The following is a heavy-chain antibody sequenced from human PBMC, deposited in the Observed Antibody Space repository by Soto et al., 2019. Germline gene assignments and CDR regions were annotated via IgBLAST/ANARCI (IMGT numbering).Heavy chain of an antibody. V-gene: IGHV3-7*03. Sequence: GSLRLSCTTSAFTFSAHWMTWVRQAPGKGLEWVANISPDGSAKHYADPVRGRFTISRDNTRNSLYLQMNYLRAEDTAVYHCARDFYASGSHDYWGPGTLVTVSS. CDR3: ARDFYASGSHDY. J-gene: IGHJ4*02. CDR2: ISPDGSAK. CDR1: AFTFSAHW. D-gene: IGHD3-10*01.